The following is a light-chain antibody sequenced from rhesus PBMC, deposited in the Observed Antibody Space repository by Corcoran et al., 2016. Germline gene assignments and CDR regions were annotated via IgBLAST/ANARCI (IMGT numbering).Light chain of an antibody. Sequence: DIQMTHSPSSLSASVGDTVTITCQASQGINIWLAWYQQKPGKAPKLLIYKASSLQSGVPSRVSGIGSGTYFTLTISSLQPEDFATYYCLQYSSSPFTFGPGTKLDIK. CDR2: KAS. V-gene: IGKV1-22*01. J-gene: IGKJ3*01. CDR1: QGINIW. CDR3: LQYSSSPFT.